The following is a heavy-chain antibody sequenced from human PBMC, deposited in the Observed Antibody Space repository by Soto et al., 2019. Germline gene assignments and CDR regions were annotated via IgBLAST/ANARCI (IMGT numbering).Heavy chain of an antibody. J-gene: IGHJ4*02. CDR1: GFTFTRYS. V-gene: IGHV3-21*01. CDR2: ISSTTNYI. CDR3: ARESEDLTSNFDY. Sequence: PGGSLRLSCAASGFTFTRYSMNWVRQAPGKGLGWVSSISSTTNYIYYADSMKGRFTVSRDNAKNSVYLEMNSLSAEDTALYYCARESEDLTSNFDYWGQGTLVTVSS.